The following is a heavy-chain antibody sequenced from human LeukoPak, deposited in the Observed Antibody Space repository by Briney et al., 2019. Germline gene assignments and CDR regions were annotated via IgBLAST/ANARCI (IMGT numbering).Heavy chain of an antibody. D-gene: IGHD2-2*01. CDR1: GFTFSSYA. CDR2: ISGSGDST. J-gene: IGHJ5*02. Sequence: PGGSLRLSCAASGFTFSSYAMSWVRQAPGKGLEWVSGISGSGDSTYYADSVKGRFTISRDNSKNTLYLQINSLIAEDTAVYYCVKGIGTSYIDSFDPWGQGTLVTVSS. CDR3: VKGIGTSYIDSFDP. V-gene: IGHV3-23*01.